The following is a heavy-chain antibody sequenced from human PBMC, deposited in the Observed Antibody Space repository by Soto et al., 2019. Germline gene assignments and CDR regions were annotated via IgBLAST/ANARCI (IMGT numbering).Heavy chain of an antibody. CDR3: VRRGGPGTTSH. V-gene: IGHV4-39*01. J-gene: IGHJ4*02. CDR2: IYYSGST. D-gene: IGHD1-1*01. CDR1: GGSISSSNYY. Sequence: PSETLSLTCTVSGGSISSSNYYWGWIRQPPGKGLEWIGSIYYSGSTYYNPSLKSRVTISVDTSKNQFSLKLNSVTAADTAVYYCVRRGGPGTTSHWGQGTLVTVSS.